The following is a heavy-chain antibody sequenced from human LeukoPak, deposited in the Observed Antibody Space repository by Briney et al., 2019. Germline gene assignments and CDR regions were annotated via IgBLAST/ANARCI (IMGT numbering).Heavy chain of an antibody. CDR3: ATSRTFDY. J-gene: IGHJ4*02. CDR2: INSDGSST. V-gene: IGHV3-74*01. D-gene: IGHD2-8*01. CDR1: GFTFSSYW. Sequence: GGSLRLSCAASGFTFSSYWMHWVRQAPGQGLVWVSRINSDGSSTSYADSVKGRFTISRDNAKNTVYLQMNSLRAEDTAVYYCATSRTFDYWGQGTLVTVSS.